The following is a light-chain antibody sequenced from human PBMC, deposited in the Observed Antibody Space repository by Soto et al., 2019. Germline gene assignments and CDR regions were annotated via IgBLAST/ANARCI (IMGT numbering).Light chain of an antibody. CDR2: GVS. J-gene: IGKJ1*01. V-gene: IGKV3-20*01. CDR3: HQSGDSPT. CDR1: QTVNANF. Sequence: EIVLTQSPCTLSLSPGERATLYCRSSQTVNANFLGWYQQKPGQAPRLLIYGVSNRAPGIPGRFSGSGSGTDINLTISRLEPEDFAVYYCHQSGDSPTFGQGTKVDIK.